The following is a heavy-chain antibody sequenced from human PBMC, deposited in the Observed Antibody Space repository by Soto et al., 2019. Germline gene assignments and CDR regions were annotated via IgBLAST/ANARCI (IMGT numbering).Heavy chain of an antibody. V-gene: IGHV4-59*01. CDR1: GGSISSYY. CDR3: ARAPTGIADL. J-gene: IGHJ5*02. D-gene: IGHD6-13*01. CDR2: IYYSGST. Sequence: SETLSLTCTVSGGSISSYYWSWIRQPPGKGLEWIGYIYYSGSTNYNPSLKSRVTISVDTSKNQFSLKLSSVTAADTAVYYCARAPTGIADLWGQGTLVTVSS.